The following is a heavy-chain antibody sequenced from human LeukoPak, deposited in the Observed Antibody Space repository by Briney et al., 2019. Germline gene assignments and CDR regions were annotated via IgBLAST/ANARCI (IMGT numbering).Heavy chain of an antibody. CDR3: ARRNMLEYCSGGSCYPDYYYGMDV. CDR2: IYYSGST. CDR1: GGSISSGDYY. D-gene: IGHD2-15*01. Sequence: SQTLSLTCTVSGGSISSGDYYWSWIRQPPGTGLEWIVYIYYSGSTYYNPSLKSRVTISVDTSKNQFSLKLSSVTAADTAVYYCARRNMLEYCSGGSCYPDYYYGMDVWGKGTTVTVSS. V-gene: IGHV4-30-4*01. J-gene: IGHJ6*04.